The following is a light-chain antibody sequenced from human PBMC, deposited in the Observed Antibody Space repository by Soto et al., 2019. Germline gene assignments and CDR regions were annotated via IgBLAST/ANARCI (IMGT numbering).Light chain of an antibody. Sequence: IGLTQSPGTLSLSPGERATLSCRAGQSVTSRYIAWYQQKPGQAPRLLVYGASTRATGIPVRFSGSASGIDFMPTISRLEHDDFALYYCQQYGTSQLTFGGGTKVEI. CDR3: QQYGTSQLT. V-gene: IGKV3-20*01. J-gene: IGKJ4*01. CDR2: GAS. CDR1: QSVTSRY.